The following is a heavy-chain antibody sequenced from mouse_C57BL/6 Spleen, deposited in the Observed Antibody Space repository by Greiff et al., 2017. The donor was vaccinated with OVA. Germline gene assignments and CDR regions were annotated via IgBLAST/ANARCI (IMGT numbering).Heavy chain of an antibody. CDR3: ARSASYDYPAWFAY. CDR2: IRNKANGYTT. V-gene: IGHV7-3*01. D-gene: IGHD2-4*01. Sequence: EVMLVESGGGLVQPGGSLSLSCAASGFTFTDYYMSWVRQPPGKALEWLGFIRNKANGYTTEYSASVKGRFTISRDNSQSILYLQMNALRAEDSTTYYCARSASYDYPAWFAYWGQGTLVTVSA. J-gene: IGHJ3*01. CDR1: GFTFTDYY.